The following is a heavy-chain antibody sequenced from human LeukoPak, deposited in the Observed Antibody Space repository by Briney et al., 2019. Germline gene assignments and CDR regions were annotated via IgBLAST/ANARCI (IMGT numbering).Heavy chain of an antibody. J-gene: IGHJ4*02. CDR2: IIPIFGTA. CDR3: ARDLWSSDPLGY. Sequence: SVKVSCKASGGTFSSYAISWVRQAPGQGLEWMGGIIPIFGTANYAQKLQGRVTMTTDTSTSTAYMELRSLRSDDTAVYYCARDLWSSDPLGYWGQGTLVSVSS. V-gene: IGHV1-69*05. CDR1: GGTFSSYA. D-gene: IGHD3-10*01.